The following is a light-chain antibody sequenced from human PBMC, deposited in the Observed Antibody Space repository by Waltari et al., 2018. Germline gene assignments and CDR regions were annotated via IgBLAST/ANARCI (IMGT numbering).Light chain of an antibody. CDR1: QDINIW. V-gene: IGKV1-12*01. CDR2: SAS. Sequence: DIQMTQSPSSVSASVGDRVTITCRASQDINIWLAWYQQKPGKAPKLLIFSASTLQSGVPSRFGGSGSGTDFTLTINSLQPEDFAVYYCQQYNNWPLTFGGGTKVEI. J-gene: IGKJ4*01. CDR3: QQYNNWPLT.